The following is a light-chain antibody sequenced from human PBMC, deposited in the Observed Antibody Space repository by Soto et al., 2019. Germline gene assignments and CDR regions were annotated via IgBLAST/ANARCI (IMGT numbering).Light chain of an antibody. J-gene: IGLJ1*01. CDR2: EVN. V-gene: IGLV2-14*01. CDR1: SSDVGRYNY. CDR3: SSYTSSIPYV. Sequence: QSALTQPASVSGSPGQSITISCTGTSSDVGRYNYVSWYQQHPGKAPKLMIYEVNSRPSGISYRFSGSKSGNTASLTISGLQAEDEADYYCSSYTSSIPYVFGTGTKLTVL.